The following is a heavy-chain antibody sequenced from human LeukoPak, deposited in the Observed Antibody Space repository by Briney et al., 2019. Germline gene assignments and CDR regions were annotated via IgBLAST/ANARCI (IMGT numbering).Heavy chain of an antibody. CDR2: IYTSGST. D-gene: IGHD3-22*01. J-gene: IGHJ3*02. CDR3: ARDQYYYDSSGYLGLNAFDI. CDR1: GGSISSYY. Sequence: SETLSLTCTVSGGSISSYYWSWIRQPAGKGLEWIGRIYTSGSTNYNPSLKSRVTMSVDTSKNQFSLKLSSVTAADTAVYYCARDQYYYDSSGYLGLNAFDIWGRGTMVTVSS. V-gene: IGHV4-4*07.